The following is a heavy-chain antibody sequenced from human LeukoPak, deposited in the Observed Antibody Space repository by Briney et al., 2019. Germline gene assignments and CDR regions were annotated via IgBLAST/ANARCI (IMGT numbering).Heavy chain of an antibody. J-gene: IGHJ4*02. V-gene: IGHV3-48*03. D-gene: IGHD2-8*01. CDR3: AGRDCTNGLCQFDY. Sequence: GGSLRLSCAASGFTFSSYEMNWVRQAPGKGLEWVSYISSSGSTIYYADSVKGRFTISRDNAKNSLYLQMNSLRAEDTAIYYCAGRDCTNGLCQFDYWGQGTLVTVSS. CDR1: GFTFSSYE. CDR2: ISSSGSTI.